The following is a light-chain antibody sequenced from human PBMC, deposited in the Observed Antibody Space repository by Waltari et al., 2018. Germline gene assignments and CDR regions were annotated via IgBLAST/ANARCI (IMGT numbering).Light chain of an antibody. Sequence: DVVMTQSPLSLPVTLGQPATISCRSSQSLVHSDGNTYLNWFNQRPGQSPRRLIYKVFNRDSGVPDRFSGSGSGTDFTLKIRRGEAEDVGTYYCMQATQWPLTFGQGTKVEIK. CDR1: QSLVHSDGNTY. J-gene: IGKJ1*01. CDR2: KVF. CDR3: MQATQWPLT. V-gene: IGKV2-30*02.